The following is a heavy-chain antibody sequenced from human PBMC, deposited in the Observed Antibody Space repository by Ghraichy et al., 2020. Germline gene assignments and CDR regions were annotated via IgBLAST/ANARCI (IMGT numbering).Heavy chain of an antibody. CDR3: ARGDIVVVVAVYGMDV. CDR2: ISYDGSNK. Sequence: GGSLRLSCVASGFTFSSYAMHWVRQAPGKGLEWVAVISYDGSNKYYADSVKGRFTISRDNSKNTLYLQMNSLRAEDTAVYYCARGDIVVVVAVYGMDVWGQGTTVTVSS. V-gene: IGHV3-30*04. CDR1: GFTFSSYA. D-gene: IGHD2-15*01. J-gene: IGHJ6*02.